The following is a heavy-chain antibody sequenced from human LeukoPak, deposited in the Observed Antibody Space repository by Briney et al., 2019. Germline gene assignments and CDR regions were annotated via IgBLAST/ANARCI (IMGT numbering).Heavy chain of an antibody. J-gene: IGHJ3*02. CDR1: GGSVTSSGYY. Sequence: SSETLSLTCTVSGGSVTSSGYYWSWVRQPPGKGLEYIGYIYYSGSTNYNPSLKSRVTISVDTSKNQFSLKLRSVTAADTAVYYCARDSASTGYMNAFDIWGQGTMVTVSS. CDR3: ARDSASTGYMNAFDI. V-gene: IGHV4-61*08. CDR2: IYYSGST. D-gene: IGHD3-22*01.